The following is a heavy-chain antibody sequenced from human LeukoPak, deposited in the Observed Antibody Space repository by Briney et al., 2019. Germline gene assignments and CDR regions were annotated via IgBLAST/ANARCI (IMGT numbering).Heavy chain of an antibody. CDR1: GGSISSGSYY. Sequence: TSSETLSLTCTVSGGSISSGSYYWSWIRQPAGKGLEWIGRIYTSGSTNYNPSLKSRVTISVDTSKNQFSLKLSSVTAADTAVYYCARGTPESSYTFDIWGQGTMVTVSS. CDR3: ARGTPESSYTFDI. V-gene: IGHV4-61*02. CDR2: IYTSGST. J-gene: IGHJ3*02. D-gene: IGHD2-2*02.